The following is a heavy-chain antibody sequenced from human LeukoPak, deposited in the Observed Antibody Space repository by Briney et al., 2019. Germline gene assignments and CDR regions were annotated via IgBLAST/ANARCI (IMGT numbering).Heavy chain of an antibody. D-gene: IGHD6-13*01. CDR3: ARSPRYSSSWYGFDY. CDR1: GFTFSSYS. Sequence: GGSLRLSCAASGFTFSSYSMNWVRQAPGKGLEWVSSISSSSSYIYYADSVKGRFTISRDNAKNSLYLQMNSLRAEDTAVYYCARSPRYSSSWYGFDYWGQGTLVTVSS. J-gene: IGHJ4*02. V-gene: IGHV3-21*01. CDR2: ISSSSSYI.